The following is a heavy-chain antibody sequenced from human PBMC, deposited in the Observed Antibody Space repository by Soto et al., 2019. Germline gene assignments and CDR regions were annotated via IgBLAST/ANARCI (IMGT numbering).Heavy chain of an antibody. D-gene: IGHD6-6*01. CDR2: ISGSGGST. CDR1: GFTFSTYA. J-gene: IGHJ4*02. V-gene: IGHV3-23*01. CDR3: AKGLSTTAARQVDY. Sequence: VQLLESGGGLVQPGGSLRLSCAASGFTFSTYAMSWVRQAPGKGLEWVSTISGSGGSTYYADSVRGRFTISRDNSKNTLYLQMTSLRADDTAIYYCAKGLSTTAARQVDYWGQGTLVTVSS.